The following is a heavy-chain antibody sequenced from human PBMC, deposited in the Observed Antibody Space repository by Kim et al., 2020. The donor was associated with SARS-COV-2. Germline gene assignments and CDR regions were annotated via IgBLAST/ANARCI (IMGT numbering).Heavy chain of an antibody. J-gene: IGHJ4*01. CDR1: GYSLKNYG. V-gene: IGHV1-18*01. Sequence: ASVKVSCKASGYSLKNYGINWVRQAPGQGLEWVGWISGYNGNTNYAKKFRGRVTVTTDASTGAAYMELRSLTSDDTAVYFCSRELLGPSVYDSSGVLHYW. D-gene: IGHD3-22*01. CDR2: ISGYNGNT. CDR3: SRELLGPSVYDSSGVLHY.